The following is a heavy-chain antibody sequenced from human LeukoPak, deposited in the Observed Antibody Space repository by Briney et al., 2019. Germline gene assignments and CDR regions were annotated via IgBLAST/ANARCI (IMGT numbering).Heavy chain of an antibody. CDR1: GGSISSSSYY. V-gene: IGHV4-39*01. D-gene: IGHD3-22*01. J-gene: IGHJ4*02. CDR3: ARHRFDYYDSSGYFDY. CDR2: IYYSGST. Sequence: SETLSLTCTVSGGSISSSSYYWGWIRQPPGKGLDWIGSIYYSGSTYYNPSLKSRVTISVDTSKNQFSLKLSSVTAADTAVYYCARHRFDYYDSSGYFDYWGQGTLVTVSS.